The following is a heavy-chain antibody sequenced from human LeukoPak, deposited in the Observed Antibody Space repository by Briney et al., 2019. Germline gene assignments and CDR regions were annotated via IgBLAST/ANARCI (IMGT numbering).Heavy chain of an antibody. CDR3: AKDRPGSWTFDY. J-gene: IGHJ4*02. Sequence: PGGSLRLSCAVSGFTFSSYSMHWVRQAPGKGLEWEAFISYDGTIKRYGDSVKGRLTISRDNSKNTLYLQMDSLRAADTAVYYGAKDRPGSWTFDYWGQGTLVTVSS. CDR2: ISYDGTIK. CDR1: GFTFSSYS. V-gene: IGHV3-30*02. D-gene: IGHD3/OR15-3a*01.